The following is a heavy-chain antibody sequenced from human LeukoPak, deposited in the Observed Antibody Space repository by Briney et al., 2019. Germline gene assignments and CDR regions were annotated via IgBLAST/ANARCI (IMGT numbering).Heavy chain of an antibody. V-gene: IGHV3-11*01. CDR3: ARRDYNYGDHYFDY. J-gene: IGHJ4*02. Sequence: GGSLRLSCAASGFTFSDYYMSWIRQAPGKGLEWVSYISSSGSTIYYADSVKGRFTISRDNAKNPLYLQMNSLRAEDTAVYYCARRDYNYGDHYFDYWGQGTLVTVSS. D-gene: IGHD4-17*01. CDR2: ISSSGSTI. CDR1: GFTFSDYY.